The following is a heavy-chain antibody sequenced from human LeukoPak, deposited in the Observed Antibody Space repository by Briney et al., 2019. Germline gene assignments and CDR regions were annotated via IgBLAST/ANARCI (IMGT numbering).Heavy chain of an antibody. Sequence: PSETLSLTCAVYGVSFSGYYWSWIRQPPGKGLEWIGEINHSGSTNYNPSLKSRVTISVDTSKNQFSLKLSSVTAADTAVYYCARGGRSSEGYWGQGTLVTVSS. J-gene: IGHJ4*02. CDR2: INHSGST. V-gene: IGHV4-34*01. D-gene: IGHD2-15*01. CDR1: GVSFSGYY. CDR3: ARGGRSSEGY.